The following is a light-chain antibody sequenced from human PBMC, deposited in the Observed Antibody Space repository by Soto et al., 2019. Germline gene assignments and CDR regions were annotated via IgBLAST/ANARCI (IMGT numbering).Light chain of an antibody. CDR3: QQYNSWPRT. V-gene: IGKV3-15*01. Sequence: IEMTQSPATLSVSLGERVTLSCRASRSVNSNFAWYQQRPGQAPRLLIYAASSRASGVPVRFSGSGSGTEFTLTISSLQSEEFAVYYCQQYNSWPRTFGQGTKVEIK. CDR1: RSVNSN. CDR2: AAS. J-gene: IGKJ1*01.